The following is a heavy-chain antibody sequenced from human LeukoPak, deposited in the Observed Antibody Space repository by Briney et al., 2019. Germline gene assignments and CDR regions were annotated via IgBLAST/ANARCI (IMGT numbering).Heavy chain of an antibody. V-gene: IGHV1-18*01. CDR2: ISAYNGNT. CDR3: ATDPRQRLYDYVWGSYRLLANYFDY. Sequence: GASVKVSCKASGYTFTSYGISWVRQAPGQGLEWMGWISAYNGNTNYAQKLQGRVTMTTDTSTSTAYMELRSLRSDDTAVYYCATDPRQRLYDYVWGSYRLLANYFDYWGQGTLVTVSS. D-gene: IGHD3-16*02. J-gene: IGHJ4*02. CDR1: GYTFTSYG.